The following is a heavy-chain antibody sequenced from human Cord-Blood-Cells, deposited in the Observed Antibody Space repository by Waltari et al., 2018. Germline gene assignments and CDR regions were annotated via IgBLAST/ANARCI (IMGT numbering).Heavy chain of an antibody. D-gene: IGHD3-3*01. Sequence: QVQLQQWGAGLLKPSETLSLTCAVYGGSFSGYYWSWIRQPPGKGLEWIGEINHSGSTNYNPSLKRRVTISVDTSKNQFSLKLSSVTAADTAVYYCAREEVAVTIFGVVIPYYFDYWGQGTLVTVSS. CDR3: AREEVAVTIFGVVIPYYFDY. CDR2: INHSGST. V-gene: IGHV4-34*01. CDR1: GGSFSGYY. J-gene: IGHJ4*02.